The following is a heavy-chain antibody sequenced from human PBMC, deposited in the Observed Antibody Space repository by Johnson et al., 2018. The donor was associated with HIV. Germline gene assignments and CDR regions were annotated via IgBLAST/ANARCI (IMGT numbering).Heavy chain of an antibody. Sequence: QVQLVESGGGVVRPGGSLRLSCAASGFTFDDYGMSWVRQAPGKGLEWVAVIWYDGSNKYYADSVKGRFTISRDNSKNTLYLQMNSLRAEDTAVYYRATGRLAAHDAFDIWGQGTLVTVSS. V-gene: IGHV3-33*08. CDR2: IWYDGSNK. CDR1: GFTFDDYG. CDR3: ATGRLAAHDAFDI. J-gene: IGHJ3*02. D-gene: IGHD3-10*01.